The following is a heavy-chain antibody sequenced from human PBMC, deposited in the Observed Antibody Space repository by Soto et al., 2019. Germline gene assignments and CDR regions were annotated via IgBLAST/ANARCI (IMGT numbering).Heavy chain of an antibody. Sequence: QVQLVQSGAEVKKPGSSVKVSCKASGGTFRSYAISWVRQAPGQGLEWMGGIIPIFGTANYAQKFQSRVTLAADESTSTAYMELSSLISEDKAVYYCARVLVVVPAAIGGSYYSYGMDVW. J-gene: IGHJ6*01. CDR3: ARVLVVVPAAIGGSYYSYGMDV. D-gene: IGHD2-2*01. V-gene: IGHV1-69*01. CDR1: GGTFRSYA. CDR2: IIPIFGTA.